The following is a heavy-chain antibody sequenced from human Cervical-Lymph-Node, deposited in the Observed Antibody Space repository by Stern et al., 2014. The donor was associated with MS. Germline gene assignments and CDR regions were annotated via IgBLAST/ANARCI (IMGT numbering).Heavy chain of an antibody. CDR3: ARQRYFDY. Sequence: EVQLVESGPEVKRPGESLKISCQASGYTFTSYWIGWVRQMPGKGLEWIAIIFPGGSDIRYSPSFQGQVTLSADKSSSTAYLQWNNLKAPDTAIYYCARQRYFDYWGQGTLVTVSS. V-gene: IGHV5-51*01. J-gene: IGHJ4*02. CDR1: GYTFTSYW. CDR2: IFPGGSDI.